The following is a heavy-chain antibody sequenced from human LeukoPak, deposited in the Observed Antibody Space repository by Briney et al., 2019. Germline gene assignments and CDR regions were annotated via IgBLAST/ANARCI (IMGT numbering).Heavy chain of an antibody. CDR3: ARDASGDSSGYDAFDI. Sequence: SETLSLTSTVSGGSISSYYWSWNRQPPGKGLEWIGYIYYSGSTNYNPSLKTRVTISVDTSKNQFSLKLSSVTAADTAVYYCARDASGDSSGYDAFDIWGQGTMVTVSS. CDR2: IYYSGST. D-gene: IGHD3-22*01. CDR1: GGSISSYY. V-gene: IGHV4-59*01. J-gene: IGHJ3*02.